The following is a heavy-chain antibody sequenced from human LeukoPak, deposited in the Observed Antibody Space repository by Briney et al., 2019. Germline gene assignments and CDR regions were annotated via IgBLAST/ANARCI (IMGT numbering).Heavy chain of an antibody. J-gene: IGHJ3*02. V-gene: IGHV3-9*03. D-gene: IGHD3-22*01. CDR3: AKDIRHYDTDAFDI. CDR2: ISWNSGSI. Sequence: GGSLGPSCAASGFTFDDYAMHCVRQAPGKGLEWVSVISWNSGSIGYADSVKGRFTISRDNAKNSLYLQMNSLRAEDMALYYCAKDIRHYDTDAFDIWGQGTMVTVSS. CDR1: GFTFDDYA.